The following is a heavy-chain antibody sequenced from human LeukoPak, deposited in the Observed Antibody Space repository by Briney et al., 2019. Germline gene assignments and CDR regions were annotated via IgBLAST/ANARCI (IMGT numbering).Heavy chain of an antibody. J-gene: IGHJ4*02. CDR2: INPNSGGT. CDR1: GYTFTGYY. V-gene: IGHV1-2*02. D-gene: IGHD3-22*01. Sequence: ASVKVSCKASGYTFTGYYMHWVRQAPGQGPEWMGWINPNSGGTNYEQKFQGRVTMTRDTSISTAYMELSRLRSDDTAVYYCARDLRYYDSQWPSGYWGQGTLVTVSS. CDR3: ARDLRYYDSQWPSGY.